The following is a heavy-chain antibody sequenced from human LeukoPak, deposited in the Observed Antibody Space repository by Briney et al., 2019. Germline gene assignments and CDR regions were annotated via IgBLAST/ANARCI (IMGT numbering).Heavy chain of an antibody. CDR3: ARHRRYSSGWFDYFDY. V-gene: IGHV4-39*01. J-gene: IGHJ4*02. CDR2: IYYRGST. Sequence: PSETLSLTCTVSGDSVSSSSYYWGWIRQPPGKGLEWIGSIYYRGSTYNNSSLKSRLTISVDTSKNQFSLKLSSVTAADTAVYYCARHRRYSSGWFDYFDYWGQGTLVTVSS. CDR1: GDSVSSSSYY. D-gene: IGHD6-19*01.